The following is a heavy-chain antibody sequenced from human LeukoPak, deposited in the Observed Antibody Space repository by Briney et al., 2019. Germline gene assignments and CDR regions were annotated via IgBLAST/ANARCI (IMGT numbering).Heavy chain of an antibody. V-gene: IGHV4-39*01. Sequence: SETLSLTCTVSGGSISSSSYYWGWIRQPPGKGLEWIGSIYYNGSTYYNPSLKSRVTIYVDTSKNPVALKLSSVTAADTAVYYCARHAKERRALVGAIDYWGQGTLVTVSS. J-gene: IGHJ4*02. CDR2: IYYNGST. D-gene: IGHD1-26*01. CDR1: GGSISSSSYY. CDR3: ARHAKERRALVGAIDY.